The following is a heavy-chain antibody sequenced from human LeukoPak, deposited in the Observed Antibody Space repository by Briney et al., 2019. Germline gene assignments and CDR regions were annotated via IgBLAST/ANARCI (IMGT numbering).Heavy chain of an antibody. D-gene: IGHD2-15*01. V-gene: IGHV3-23*01. CDR2: ISASGESS. CDR3: AKENDYCSGGSCYYYYFDY. CDR1: GFTFSSYA. J-gene: IGHJ4*02. Sequence: PGGSLRLSCVASGFTFSSYAMSWVRQAPGRGLEWVSIISASGESSFYADSVKGRLTVSRDNSKNTLYLQMNSLRAEDTAVYYCAKENDYCSGGSCYYYYFDYWGQGTLVTVSS.